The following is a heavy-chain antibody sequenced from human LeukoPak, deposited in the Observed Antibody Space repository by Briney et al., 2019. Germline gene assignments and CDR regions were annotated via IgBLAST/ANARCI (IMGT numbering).Heavy chain of an antibody. D-gene: IGHD3/OR15-3a*01. J-gene: IGHJ4*02. Sequence: GSLRLSCAVSGFTFSDYYMNWIRQPPGKGLEWIGSIYYSGNTYYNASLKSQVSISIDTSKNQFSLRLTSVTAADTAVYYCARQTGSGLFILPGGQGTLVTVSS. CDR3: ARQTGSGLFILP. V-gene: IGHV4-39*01. CDR1: GFTFSDYY. CDR2: IYYSGNT.